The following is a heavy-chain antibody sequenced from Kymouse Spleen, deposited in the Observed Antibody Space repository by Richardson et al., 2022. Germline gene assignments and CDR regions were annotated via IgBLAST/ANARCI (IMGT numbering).Heavy chain of an antibody. Sequence: QVQLQESGPGLVKPSGTLSLTCAVSGGSISSSNWWSWVRQPPGKGLEWIGEIYHSGSTNYNPSLKSRVTISVDKSKNQFSLKLSSVTAADTAVYYCARERGRGYSYGSIYYYYGMDVWGQGTTVTVSS. D-gene: IGHD5-18,IGHD5-18*01. J-gene: IGHJ6*02. CDR3: ARERGRGYSYGSIYYYYGMDV. V-gene: IGHV4-4*02. CDR1: GGSISSSNW. CDR2: IYHSGST.